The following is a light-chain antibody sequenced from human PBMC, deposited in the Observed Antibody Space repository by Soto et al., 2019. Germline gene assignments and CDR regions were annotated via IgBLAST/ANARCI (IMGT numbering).Light chain of an antibody. CDR1: QSVSSTY. Sequence: EIVSTQSPGTLSLSPGERATLSCRASQSVSSTYVAWYQQKPGQAPRLLIYGASSRATGIPDRFSGSGSGTDFTLTISRLEPEDFAMYYCQQYGTSPPVTFGGGTKVDIK. CDR3: QQYGTSPPVT. V-gene: IGKV3-20*01. J-gene: IGKJ4*01. CDR2: GAS.